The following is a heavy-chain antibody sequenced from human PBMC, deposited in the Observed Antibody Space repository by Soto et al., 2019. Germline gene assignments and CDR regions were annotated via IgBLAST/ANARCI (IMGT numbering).Heavy chain of an antibody. D-gene: IGHD3-22*01. Sequence: GSLRLSCAASGFTFSSYAMSWVRQAPGKGLEWVSAISGSGGSTYYADSVKGRFTISRDNSKNTLYLQMNSLRAEDTAVYYCAKERGITMIVVVITIFDYWGQGTLVTVSS. CDR1: GFTFSSYA. J-gene: IGHJ4*02. CDR2: ISGSGGST. CDR3: AKERGITMIVVVITIFDY. V-gene: IGHV3-23*01.